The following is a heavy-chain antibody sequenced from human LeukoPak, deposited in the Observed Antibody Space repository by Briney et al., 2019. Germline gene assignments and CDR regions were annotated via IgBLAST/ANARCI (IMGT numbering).Heavy chain of an antibody. CDR1: GFTFSSYV. V-gene: IGHV3-23*01. CDR3: AKGSRDYGGYAVYYYYYYTDV. J-gene: IGHJ6*03. Sequence: PGGSLRLSCTASGFTFSSYVMSWVRQAPGKGLEWVSSITGRGATTYYADSVKGPFTISRDVSKNPLSLQMNSLRAEDTAVYYWAKGSRDYGGYAVYYYYYYTDVWGKGTTVTVSS. D-gene: IGHD4-17*01. CDR2: ITGRGATT.